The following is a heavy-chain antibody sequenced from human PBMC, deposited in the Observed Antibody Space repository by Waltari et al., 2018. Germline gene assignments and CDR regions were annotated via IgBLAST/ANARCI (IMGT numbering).Heavy chain of an antibody. D-gene: IGHD5-18*01. CDR1: GGTFSSYT. V-gene: IGHV1-69*02. CDR3: ASIRGYSYGYLDY. J-gene: IGHJ4*02. Sequence: LVQSGAEVKKPGSSVKVSCKASGGTFSSYTISWVRQAPGQGLEWMGRIIPILGIANYAQKFQGRVTITADKSTSTAYMELSSLRSEDTAVYYCASIRGYSYGYLDYWGQGTLVTVSS. CDR2: IIPILGIA.